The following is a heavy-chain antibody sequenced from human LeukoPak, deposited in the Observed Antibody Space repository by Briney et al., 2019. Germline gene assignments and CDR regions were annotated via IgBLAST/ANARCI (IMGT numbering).Heavy chain of an antibody. CDR3: ATSGWYQLHGDY. D-gene: IGHD2-2*01. Sequence: PGGSLRLSCATSGFTFSSYWMSWVRQAPGKGLEWVANIKQDGSEKYYVDSAKGRFTISRDNAKNSLYLQMNSLRADDSAVYYCATSGWYQLHGDYWGQGTMVTVSS. CDR2: IKQDGSEK. CDR1: GFTFSSYW. J-gene: IGHJ4*02. V-gene: IGHV3-7*01.